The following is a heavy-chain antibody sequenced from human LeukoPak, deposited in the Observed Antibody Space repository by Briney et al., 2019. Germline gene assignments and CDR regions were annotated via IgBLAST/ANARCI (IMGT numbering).Heavy chain of an antibody. V-gene: IGHV4-34*01. D-gene: IGHD3-22*01. CDR3: ARAYDSSGYIYYYYYMDV. Sequence: PSETPSLTCAVYGGSFSGYYWSWIRQPPGKGLEWIGEINHSGSTNYNPSLKSRVTISVDTSKNQFSLKLSSVTAADTAVYYCARAYDSSGYIYYYYYMDVWGKGTTVTVSS. CDR2: INHSGST. CDR1: GGSFSGYY. J-gene: IGHJ6*03.